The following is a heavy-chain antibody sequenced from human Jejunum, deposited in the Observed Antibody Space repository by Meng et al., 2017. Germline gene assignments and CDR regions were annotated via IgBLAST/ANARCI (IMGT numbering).Heavy chain of an antibody. CDR2: SSSSGGST. V-gene: IGHV3-23*01. D-gene: IGHD5-18*01. CDR1: GFTFTNHA. J-gene: IGHJ6*02. Sequence: GESLKISCAASGFTFTNHAMSWVRQAPGKGLEWVSVSSSSGGSTYYADSVKGRFTISRDNSKNTLFLQMNSLRAEDTAVYYCAKGATAMVTLRGLDVWGQGTTVTVSS. CDR3: AKGATAMVTLRGLDV.